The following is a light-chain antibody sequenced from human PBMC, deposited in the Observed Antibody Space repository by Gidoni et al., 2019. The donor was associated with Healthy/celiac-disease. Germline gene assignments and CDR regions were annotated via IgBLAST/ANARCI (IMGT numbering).Light chain of an antibody. CDR1: QSISSW. V-gene: IGKV1-5*03. Sequence: DIQMTQSPSTLSASVGDRVTITCRASQSISSWLAWYQQEPGKAHKLLIYQASSLESGVPSRFSGSGSGTDFDLSISSLQPDDCATYYCQQYNSYSTFGQGTKVEIK. J-gene: IGKJ1*01. CDR3: QQYNSYST. CDR2: QAS.